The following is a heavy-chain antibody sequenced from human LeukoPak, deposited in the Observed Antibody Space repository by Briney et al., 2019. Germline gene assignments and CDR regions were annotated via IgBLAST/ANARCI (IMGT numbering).Heavy chain of an antibody. CDR3: TRVRSSSWYDY. D-gene: IGHD6-13*01. V-gene: IGHV3-23*01. CDR1: RFTFSSYA. Sequence: PGGSLRLSCAASRFTFSSYAMSWVRQAPGKALEWVSAISGSGGSTYYADSVKGRFTISRDNAKNTLFLQMNSLRVDDTAVYYCTRVRSSSWYDYWGQGALVTVSS. CDR2: ISGSGGST. J-gene: IGHJ4*02.